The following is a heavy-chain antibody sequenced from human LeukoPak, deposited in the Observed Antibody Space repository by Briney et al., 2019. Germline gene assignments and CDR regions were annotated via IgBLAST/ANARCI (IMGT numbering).Heavy chain of an antibody. V-gene: IGHV3-53*01. J-gene: IGHJ4*02. CDR1: GFTFSFYA. CDR3: AREGSSGYGYYFDY. Sequence: GGSLRLSCAASGFTFSFYAMSWVRQAPGKGLEWVSVIYSGGSTYYADSVKGRFTISRDNSKNTLYLQMNSLRAEDTAVYYCAREGSSGYGYYFDYWGQGTLVTVSS. CDR2: IYSGGST. D-gene: IGHD3-22*01.